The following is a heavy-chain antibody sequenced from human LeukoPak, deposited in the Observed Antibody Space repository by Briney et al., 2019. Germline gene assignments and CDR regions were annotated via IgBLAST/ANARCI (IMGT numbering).Heavy chain of an antibody. CDR3: ARAPWAVAGSGAYFDY. CDR2: ISSSGSTI. CDR1: GFTFSSYE. V-gene: IGHV3-48*03. Sequence: QPGGSLRLSCAASGFTFSSYEMNWVRQAPGKGLEWVSYISSSGSTIYYADSVKGRFTISRDNAKNSLYLQMNSLRAEDTAVYYCARAPWAVAGSGAYFDYWGQGTLVTVSS. D-gene: IGHD6-19*01. J-gene: IGHJ4*02.